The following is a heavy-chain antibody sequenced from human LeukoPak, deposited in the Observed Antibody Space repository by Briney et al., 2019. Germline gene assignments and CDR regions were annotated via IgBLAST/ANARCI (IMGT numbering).Heavy chain of an antibody. CDR2: IYHSGST. D-gene: IGHD6-13*01. CDR3: AYSSSWVDAFDI. Sequence: SETLSLTCTVSGYSISSGYYWGWIRQPPGKGLEWIGSIYHSGSTYYNPSLKSRVTISVDTSKNQFSLQLNSVTPEDTAVYYCAYSSSWVDAFDIWGQGTMVTVSS. J-gene: IGHJ3*02. CDR1: GYSISSGYY. V-gene: IGHV4-38-2*02.